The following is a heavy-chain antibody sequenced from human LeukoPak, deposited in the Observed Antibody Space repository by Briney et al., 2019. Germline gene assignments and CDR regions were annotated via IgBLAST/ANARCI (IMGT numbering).Heavy chain of an antibody. D-gene: IGHD2-2*01. Sequence: PGGSLRLSCAASGFTFSSYAMHWVRQAPGKGLEWVAVISYDGSNKYYADSVKGRFTISRDNSKNTLYLQMNSLGAEDTAVYYCARENIVVVPAAMGVDYYYMDVWGKGTTVTVSS. J-gene: IGHJ6*03. V-gene: IGHV3-30*04. CDR1: GFTFSSYA. CDR3: ARENIVVVPAAMGVDYYYMDV. CDR2: ISYDGSNK.